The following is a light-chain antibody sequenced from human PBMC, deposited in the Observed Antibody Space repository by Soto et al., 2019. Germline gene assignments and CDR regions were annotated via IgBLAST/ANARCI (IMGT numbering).Light chain of an antibody. V-gene: IGLV2-14*03. J-gene: IGLJ2*01. Sequence: QSALTQPPSVSGSPGQSITISCTGTSSDVGGYNYVSWYQHHQGKPHKLMIYDARNRPSGVSNRFSGSKSGNTASLTISGLQAEDEADYYCGSYTSSDTRLFGGGTKLTVL. CDR2: DAR. CDR3: GSYTSSDTRL. CDR1: SSDVGGYNY.